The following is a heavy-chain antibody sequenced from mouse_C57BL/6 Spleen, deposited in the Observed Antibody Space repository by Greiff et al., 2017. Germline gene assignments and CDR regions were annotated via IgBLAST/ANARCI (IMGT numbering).Heavy chain of an antibody. J-gene: IGHJ4*01. Sequence: LVESGAELVRPGASVKLSCKASGYTFTDYYINWVKQRPGQGLEWFSRIYPGSGDTYYNEKFKGKATLTAAQSSSTAYIQLSILTTEDSAVNFGAKSGYSNAIDYWGQGTSGTVSS. CDR3: AKSGYSNAIDY. V-gene: IGHV1-76*01. CDR2: IYPGSGDT. CDR1: GYTFTDYY. D-gene: IGHD2-5*01.